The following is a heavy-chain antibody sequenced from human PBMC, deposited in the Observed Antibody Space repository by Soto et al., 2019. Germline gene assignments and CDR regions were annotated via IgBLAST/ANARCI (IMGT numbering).Heavy chain of an antibody. D-gene: IGHD4-17*01. Sequence: VQVVASGGGLVQPGRSLRLSCAVSGFRFEQYVMHWVRQAPGKGLECVSTVSSTGGTVAYADSVEGRFTVSRDNAKNYISLQMNSLKRDDAASYYYFRDAPYGAIDDWGQGTLVTVSS. CDR2: VSSTGGTV. V-gene: IGHV3-9*01. CDR3: FRDAPYGAIDD. CDR1: GFRFEQYV. J-gene: IGHJ4*02.